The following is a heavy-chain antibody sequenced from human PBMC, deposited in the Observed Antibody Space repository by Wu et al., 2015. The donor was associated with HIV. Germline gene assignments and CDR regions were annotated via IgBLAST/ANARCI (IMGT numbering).Heavy chain of an antibody. Sequence: EVQLIQSGAEVKKPGATVKISCKVSGYTFTDYYIHWVQQAPGKGLEWMGIVDPKDGETKYAEKFQGRVTIVADTSTDTVYLEVGSLRSEDTAFYYCVTVSNARWGQGTLVTVSS. CDR3: VTVSNAR. CDR1: GYTFTDYY. CDR2: VDPKDGET. J-gene: IGHJ4*02. V-gene: IGHV1-69-2*01.